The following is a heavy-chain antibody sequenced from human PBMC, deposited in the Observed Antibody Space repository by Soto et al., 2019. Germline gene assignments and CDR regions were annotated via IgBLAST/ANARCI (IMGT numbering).Heavy chain of an antibody. CDR1: GGSISSYY. V-gene: IGHV4-59*01. J-gene: IGHJ4*02. Sequence: TSETLSLTCTVSGGSISSYYWSWIRQPPGKGLEWIGYIYYSGSTNYNPSLKSRVTISVDTSKNQFSLKLSSVTAADTAVYYCARVSHRQNYGIDYWGQGTLVNVSS. CDR2: IYYSGST. CDR3: ARVSHRQNYGIDY. D-gene: IGHD1-7*01.